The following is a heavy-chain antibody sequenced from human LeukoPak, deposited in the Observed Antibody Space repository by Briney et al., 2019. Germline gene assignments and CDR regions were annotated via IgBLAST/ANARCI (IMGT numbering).Heavy chain of an antibody. V-gene: IGHV3-53*01. D-gene: IGHD6-13*01. CDR2: IYSGGST. Sequence: GGSLRLSCAASGFTVSSNYMSWVRQAPGKGLEWVSVIYSGGSTYYADSAKGRFTISRDNSKNTLYLQMNSLRAEDTAVYYCARDNRGIAAAGTTQSYYYYYMDVWGKGTTVTVSS. CDR1: GFTVSSNY. J-gene: IGHJ6*03. CDR3: ARDNRGIAAAGTTQSYYYYYMDV.